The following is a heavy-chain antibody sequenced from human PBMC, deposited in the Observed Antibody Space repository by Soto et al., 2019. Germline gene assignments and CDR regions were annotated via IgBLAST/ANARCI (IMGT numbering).Heavy chain of an antibody. CDR2: IYWDDDK. V-gene: IGHV2-5*02. J-gene: IGHJ5*02. CDR1: GFSLSTSGVG. D-gene: IGHD3-10*01. Sequence: GSGPTLVNPTQTLTLTCTFSGFSLSTSGVGVGWIRQPPGKALEWLALIYWDDDKRYSPSLKSRLTITKDTSKNQVVLTMTNMDPVDTATYYCAHSRRSADLLWFGEAWFDPWGQGTLVTVSS. CDR3: AHSRRSADLLWFGEAWFDP.